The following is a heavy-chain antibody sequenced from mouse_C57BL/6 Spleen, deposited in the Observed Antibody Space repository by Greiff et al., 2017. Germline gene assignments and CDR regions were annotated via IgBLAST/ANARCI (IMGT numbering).Heavy chain of an antibody. J-gene: IGHJ2*01. V-gene: IGHV1-61*01. CDR1: GYTFTSYW. Sequence: VQLQQPGAELVRPGSSVKLSCTASGYTFTSYWMDWVKQRPGQGLEWIGNIYPSDSETHYNQKFKDKATLTVDKSSSTAYMQLSSLTSEDSAVYYCARHYYGSSYYWGQGTTLTVSS. CDR3: ARHYYGSSYY. CDR2: IYPSDSET. D-gene: IGHD1-1*01.